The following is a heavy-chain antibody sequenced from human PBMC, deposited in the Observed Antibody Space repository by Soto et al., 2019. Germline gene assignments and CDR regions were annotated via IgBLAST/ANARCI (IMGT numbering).Heavy chain of an antibody. CDR3: ARIYGSGHYYYYGMDV. CDR1: GGSISSSSYY. D-gene: IGHD3-10*01. Sequence: PSETLSLTCTVSGGSISSSSYYWGWIRQPPGKGLEWIGSIYYSGSTYYNPSLKSRVTISVDTSKNQFSLKLSSVTAADTAVYYCARIYGSGHYYYYGMDVWGQGTPVTVS. CDR2: IYYSGST. J-gene: IGHJ6*02. V-gene: IGHV4-39*01.